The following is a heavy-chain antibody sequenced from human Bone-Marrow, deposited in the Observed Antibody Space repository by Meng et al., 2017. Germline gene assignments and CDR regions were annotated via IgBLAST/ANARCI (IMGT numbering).Heavy chain of an antibody. J-gene: IGHJ3*02. CDR1: RYTFTGYY. CDR2: INPNSGGT. D-gene: IGHD3-22*01. V-gene: IGHV1-2*02. CDR3: ARDGYDSSVMIFGAFDI. Sequence: ASVTVSCQASRYTFTGYYMHWVRQAPGQGLEWMGWINPNSGGTNYAQKFQGRVTMTRDTSISTAYMELSRLRSDDTAVYYCARDGYDSSVMIFGAFDIWGQGTMVTVSS.